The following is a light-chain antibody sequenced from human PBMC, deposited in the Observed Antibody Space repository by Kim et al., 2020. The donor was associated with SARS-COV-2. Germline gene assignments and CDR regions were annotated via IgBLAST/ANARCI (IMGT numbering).Light chain of an antibody. CDR1: QGIRND. V-gene: IGKV1-6*01. CDR3: LKDYDNPLT. J-gene: IGKJ4*01. Sequence: AIQMTQSPSSLSASVGDRVTITCRASQGIRNDLGWYQQKPGRAPNLLIYATSTLQSGVPSRFSGSGSGTDFTLTISSLQPEDVATYYCLKDYDNPLTCGGGTKVDIK. CDR2: ATS.